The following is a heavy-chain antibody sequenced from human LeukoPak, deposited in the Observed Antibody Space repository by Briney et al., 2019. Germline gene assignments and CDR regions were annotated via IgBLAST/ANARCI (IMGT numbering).Heavy chain of an antibody. CDR2: IYYSGST. V-gene: IGHV4-59*01. Sequence: SETLSLTCTVSGGSISSYYWSWIRQPPGKGLEWIGYIYYSGSTNYNPSLKSRVTISVDTSKNQFSLKLSSVTAADTAVYYCARVSGYSSGWYADWGQGTLVTVSS. J-gene: IGHJ4*02. CDR1: GGSISSYY. D-gene: IGHD6-19*01. CDR3: ARVSGYSSGWYAD.